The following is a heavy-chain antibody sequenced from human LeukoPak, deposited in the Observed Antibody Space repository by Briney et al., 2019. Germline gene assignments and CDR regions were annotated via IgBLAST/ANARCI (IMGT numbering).Heavy chain of an antibody. CDR3: ATNGGGDSGYGNFDY. CDR2: ISSSGSTI. V-gene: IGHV3-11*01. Sequence: PGGSLRLSCAASGLTFSDYYMNWIRQAPGKGLEWVSYISSSGSTIYYADSVKGRFTISRDNAKNSLYLQMNRLRAEDTALYYCATNGGGDSGYGNFDYWGQGTLVTVSS. CDR1: GLTFSDYY. J-gene: IGHJ4*02. D-gene: IGHD5-12*01.